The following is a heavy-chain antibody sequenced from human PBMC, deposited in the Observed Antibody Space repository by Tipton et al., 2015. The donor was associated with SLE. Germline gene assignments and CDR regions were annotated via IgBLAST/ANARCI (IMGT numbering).Heavy chain of an antibody. CDR2: IYYSGTT. Sequence: TLSLTCTVSGGSISSSSYYWGWIRQPPGKGPEWIGNIYYSGTTYYNPSLKSRVTISVDTSKNQFSLKLSSVTAADTAVYYCAREVHFFDYWGQGTLVTVSS. V-gene: IGHV4-39*07. CDR3: AREVHFFDY. J-gene: IGHJ4*02. CDR1: GGSISSSSYY.